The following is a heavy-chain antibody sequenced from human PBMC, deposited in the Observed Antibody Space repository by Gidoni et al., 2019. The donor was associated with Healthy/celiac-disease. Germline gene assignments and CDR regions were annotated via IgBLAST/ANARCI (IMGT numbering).Heavy chain of an antibody. D-gene: IGHD3-10*01. J-gene: IGHJ5*02. Sequence: QVQLVQSGAEVKKPGSSVKVACKASGGTFSSYATSWVRQAPGQGLEWMGGIIPIFGTANYAQKFQGRVTITADESTSTAYMELSSLRSEDTAVYYCAREEHVSPGSWPKRRGWFDPWGQGTLVTVSS. CDR2: IIPIFGTA. V-gene: IGHV1-69*01. CDR1: GGTFSSYA. CDR3: AREEHVSPGSWPKRRGWFDP.